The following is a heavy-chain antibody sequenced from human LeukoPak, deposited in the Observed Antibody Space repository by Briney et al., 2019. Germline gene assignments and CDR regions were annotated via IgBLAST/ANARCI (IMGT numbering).Heavy chain of an antibody. Sequence: GGSLRLSCAAYGFTFDNYGMHWVRQAPGKGLEWEALIRYDGIKKFYAGSVKGRFTISRDNSKNTLYLQMNSLRLEDTALYYCAKDDNGPQDNWGQGTLVTVSS. CDR1: GFTFDNYG. CDR2: IRYDGIKK. J-gene: IGHJ4*02. V-gene: IGHV3-30*02. CDR3: AKDDNGPQDN. D-gene: IGHD1-14*01.